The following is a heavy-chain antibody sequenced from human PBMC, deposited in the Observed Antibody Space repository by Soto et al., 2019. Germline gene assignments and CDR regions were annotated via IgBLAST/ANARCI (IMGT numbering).Heavy chain of an antibody. V-gene: IGHV3-33*01. J-gene: IGHJ5*02. CDR2: IWYDGSNK. Sequence: GGSLRLSCAASGFTFSSYGMHWVRQAPGKGLEWVAVIWYDGSNKYYADSVKGRFTISRDNSKNTLYLQMNSLRAEDTAVYYCARDRGLYAVGNWFDPWGQGTLVTVSS. CDR1: GFTFSSYG. D-gene: IGHD2-2*01. CDR3: ARDRGLYAVGNWFDP.